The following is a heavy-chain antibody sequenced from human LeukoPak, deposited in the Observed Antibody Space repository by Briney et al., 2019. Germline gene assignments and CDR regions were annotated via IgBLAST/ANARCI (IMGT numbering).Heavy chain of an antibody. V-gene: IGHV4-39*07. CDR3: ARGLSIVYTLKRAFDI. D-gene: IGHD3-16*01. Sequence: SETLSLTCTVSGGSISSSSYYWGWIRQPPGKGLEWIGEINHSGSTNYNPSLKSRVTISVDTSKNQFSLKLSSVTAADTAVYYCARGLSIVYTLKRAFDIWGQGTMVTVSS. J-gene: IGHJ3*02. CDR1: GGSISSSSYY. CDR2: INHSGST.